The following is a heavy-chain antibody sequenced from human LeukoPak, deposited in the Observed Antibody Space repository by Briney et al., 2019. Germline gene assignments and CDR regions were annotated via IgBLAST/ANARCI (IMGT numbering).Heavy chain of an antibody. Sequence: SETLSLTCTVSGGSISSYYWSWIRQPPGKGLEWIGYIYYSGSTNYNPSLKSRVTISVDTSKNQFSLKLSSVTAADTAVYYCARQYGSYDILTGYYNWFDPWGQGTTVTVSS. D-gene: IGHD3-9*01. CDR1: GGSISSYY. CDR3: ARQYGSYDILTGYYNWFDP. CDR2: IYYSGST. J-gene: IGHJ5*01. V-gene: IGHV4-59*08.